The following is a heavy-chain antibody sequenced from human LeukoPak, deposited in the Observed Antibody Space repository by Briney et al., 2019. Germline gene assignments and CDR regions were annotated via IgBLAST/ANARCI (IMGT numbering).Heavy chain of an antibody. CDR2: IYYSGST. CDR1: GGSFSGYY. CDR3: ARPGALTGSFDY. Sequence: PSETLSLTCAVYGGSFSGYYWSWIRQPPGKGLEWIGSIYYSGSTYYNPSLKSRVTISVDTSKNQFSLKLCSVTAADTAVYYCARPGALTGSFDYWGQGTLVTVSS. D-gene: IGHD3-10*01. J-gene: IGHJ4*02. V-gene: IGHV4-34*01.